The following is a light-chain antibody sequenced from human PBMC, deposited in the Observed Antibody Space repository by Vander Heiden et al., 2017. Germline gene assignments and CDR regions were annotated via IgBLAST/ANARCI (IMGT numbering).Light chain of an antibody. V-gene: IGLV3-21*02. CDR3: QVWDSSSDHVV. CDR2: DDS. Sequence: SYVLPQPPSVSVAPRQAARITCGGNNIGSKSGHWYQQKPGQAPGLVVYDDSDRPSGIPERFSGANSGNTATLTISRVEAGDEADYYCQVWDSSSDHVVFGGGTKLTVL. J-gene: IGLJ2*01. CDR1: NIGSKS.